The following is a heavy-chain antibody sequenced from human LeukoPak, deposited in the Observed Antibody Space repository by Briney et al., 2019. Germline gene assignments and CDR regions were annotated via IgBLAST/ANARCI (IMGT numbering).Heavy chain of an antibody. D-gene: IGHD6-13*01. Sequence: GGSLRLSCAASGFTFSRSWMSWVRQPPGPGLEWVANISPDGSTKYHMDSVKGRFTISRDNAKDSLYLEMSRLRDDDTAMYYCATGASGSWDFGGQGTLVTVSS. J-gene: IGHJ4*02. CDR2: ISPDGSTK. V-gene: IGHV3-7*03. CDR1: GFTFSRSW. CDR3: ATGASGSWDF.